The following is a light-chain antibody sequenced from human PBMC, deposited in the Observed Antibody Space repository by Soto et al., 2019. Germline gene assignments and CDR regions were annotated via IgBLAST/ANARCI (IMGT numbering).Light chain of an antibody. CDR1: QSISNY. V-gene: IGKV1-39*01. J-gene: IGKJ4*01. CDR2: AAS. Sequence: DIEMTQSPSSLSASVGDRVTIACRASQSISNYLNWYQHKPGKVPKLLIYAASSLQSGVPTRFSGSGSGTDFTLTIRSLQPEDLATYYCQQSYGTTLTFGGGTKVEIK. CDR3: QQSYGTTLT.